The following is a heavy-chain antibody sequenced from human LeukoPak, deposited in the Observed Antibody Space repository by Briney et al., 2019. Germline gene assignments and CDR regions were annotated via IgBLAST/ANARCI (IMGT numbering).Heavy chain of an antibody. Sequence: ASVKVSCKASGYTFTSYYMHWVRQAPGQGLEWMGIINPSGGSTSYAQKFQGRVTMTRDTSTSTVYMELSSLRSEDTAVYYCARDGCSSTSCYVSWFDPWGQGTLVTASS. CDR1: GYTFTSYY. V-gene: IGHV1-46*01. D-gene: IGHD2-2*01. CDR3: ARDGCSSTSCYVSWFDP. CDR2: INPSGGST. J-gene: IGHJ5*02.